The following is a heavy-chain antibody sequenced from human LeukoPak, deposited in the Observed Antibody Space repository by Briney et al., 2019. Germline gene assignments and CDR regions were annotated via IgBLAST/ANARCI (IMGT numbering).Heavy chain of an antibody. CDR1: GFTFSSYA. D-gene: IGHD6-13*01. V-gene: IGHV3-30-3*01. Sequence: PGGFLRLSCAASGFTFSSYAMHWVRQAPGKGLEWVAVISYDGSNKYYADSVKGRFTISRDNSKNTLYLQMNSLRAEDTAVYYCAAQGSSWYNFDYWGQGTLVTVSS. J-gene: IGHJ4*02. CDR2: ISYDGSNK. CDR3: AAQGSSWYNFDY.